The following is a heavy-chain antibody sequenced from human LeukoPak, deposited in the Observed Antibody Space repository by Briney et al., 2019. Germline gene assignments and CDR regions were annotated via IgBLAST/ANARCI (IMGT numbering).Heavy chain of an antibody. V-gene: IGHV3-23*01. J-gene: IGHJ1*01. D-gene: IGHD4-17*01. CDR1: GFTFSSYA. CDR2: ISGGGGST. CDR3: AKERLDYGDYVAYFQH. Sequence: GGSLRLSCAASGFTFSSYAMSWVRQAPGKGLEWVSAISGGGGSTYYADSVKGRFTISRDNSKNTLYLQMNSLRAEDTAVYYCAKERLDYGDYVAYFQHWGKGTLVTVSS.